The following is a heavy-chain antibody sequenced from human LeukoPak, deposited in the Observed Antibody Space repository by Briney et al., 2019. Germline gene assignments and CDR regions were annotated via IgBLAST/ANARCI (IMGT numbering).Heavy chain of an antibody. CDR1: GGTFSSYA. Sequence: ASVKVSCKASGGTFSSYAISWVRQAPGQGLEWMGGIIPIFGTANYAQKFQGRATITADESTSTAYMELSSLRSEDTAVYYCARSPDDILTGFFDYWGQGTLVTVSS. CDR3: ARSPDDILTGFFDY. J-gene: IGHJ4*02. CDR2: IIPIFGTA. D-gene: IGHD3-9*01. V-gene: IGHV1-69*13.